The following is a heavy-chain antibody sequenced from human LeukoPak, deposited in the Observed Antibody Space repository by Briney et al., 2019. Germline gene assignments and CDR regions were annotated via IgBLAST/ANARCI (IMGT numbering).Heavy chain of an antibody. CDR3: TRVGYIDEGIDY. CDR2: ISGGGGST. J-gene: IGHJ4*02. CDR1: GFTFSSYA. Sequence: GGSLRLSCAASGFTFSSYAMSWVRQAPGKGLEWASAISGGGGSTYYADSVKGRFTISRDNAKNSLYLQMNSLRAEDTAIYYCTRVGYIDEGIDYWGQGTLVTVSS. D-gene: IGHD5-24*01. V-gene: IGHV3-23*01.